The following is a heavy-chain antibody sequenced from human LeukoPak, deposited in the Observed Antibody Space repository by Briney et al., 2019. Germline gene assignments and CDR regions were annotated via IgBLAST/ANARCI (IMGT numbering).Heavy chain of an antibody. V-gene: IGHV1-2*02. D-gene: IGHD3-22*01. CDR3: ARDFGEYYYDSSGYYYEGDI. Sequence: ASVKVSCKASGYTFTGYYMHWVRQAPGQGLEWMGWINPNSGGTNYAQKFQGRVTMTRDTSISTAYMELSRLRSDDTAVYYCARDFGEYYYDSSGYYYEGDIWGQGTMATVSS. CDR1: GYTFTGYY. J-gene: IGHJ3*02. CDR2: INPNSGGT.